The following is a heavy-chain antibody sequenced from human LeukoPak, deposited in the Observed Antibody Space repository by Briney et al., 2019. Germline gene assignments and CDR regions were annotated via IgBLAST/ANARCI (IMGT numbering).Heavy chain of an antibody. V-gene: IGHV4-59*01. CDR2: IYYSGST. D-gene: IGHD3-22*01. Sequence: SQTLSLTCTVSGGSISSYYWSWIRQPPGKGLEWIGYIYYSGSTNYNPSLKSRVTISVDTSKNQFSLKLSSVTAADTAVYYCARATWLPVGLYYYDSSGYYYYFDYWGQGTLVTVSS. CDR1: GGSISSYY. CDR3: ARATWLPVGLYYYDSSGYYYYFDY. J-gene: IGHJ4*02.